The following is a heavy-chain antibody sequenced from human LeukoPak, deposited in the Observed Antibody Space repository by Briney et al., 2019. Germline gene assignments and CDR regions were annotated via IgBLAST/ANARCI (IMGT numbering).Heavy chain of an antibody. D-gene: IGHD2-15*01. Sequence: SETLSLTCTVSGGSISGYYWSWIRQPPGKGLEWVGYMSNSGSTYYNPSLKSRVTISVDTSKNQFSLKLSSVTAADTAVYYCARYCSGGSCFDAFDIWGQGTMVTVSS. J-gene: IGHJ3*02. CDR3: ARYCSGGSCFDAFDI. CDR2: MSNSGST. CDR1: GGSISGYY. V-gene: IGHV4-59*12.